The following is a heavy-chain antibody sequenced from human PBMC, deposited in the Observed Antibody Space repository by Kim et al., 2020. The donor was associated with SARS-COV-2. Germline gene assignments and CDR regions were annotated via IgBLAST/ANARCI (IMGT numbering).Heavy chain of an antibody. Sequence: GTANYAQKFQGRVTITADESTSTAYMELSSLRSEDTAVYYCASVATDKLNWGQGTLVTVSS. CDR2: GTA. V-gene: IGHV1-69*01. CDR3: ASVATDKLN. D-gene: IGHD1-26*01. J-gene: IGHJ4*02.